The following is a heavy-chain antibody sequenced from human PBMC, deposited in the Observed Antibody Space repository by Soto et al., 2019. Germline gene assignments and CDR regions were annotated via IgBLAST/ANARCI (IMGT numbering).Heavy chain of an antibody. V-gene: IGHV3-30*18. CDR1: GFTFRNYG. J-gene: IGHJ6*02. CDR3: AKVVVSATHYYYYDLDV. CDR2: ISHDGSNK. D-gene: IGHD2-15*01. Sequence: QVQLVESGGGVVQPGRSLRLSCAASGFTFRNYGMHWVRQAPGKGLEWVAVISHDGSNKYYADSVKGRFSISRDSSENTLYLQMNSLRDEDTAVYYCAKVVVSATHYYYYDLDVWGQGTTVTVSS.